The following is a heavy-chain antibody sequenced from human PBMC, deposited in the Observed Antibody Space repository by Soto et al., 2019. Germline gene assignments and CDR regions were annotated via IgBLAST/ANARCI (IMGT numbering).Heavy chain of an antibody. CDR1: GGTFSSYA. Sequence: QVQLVQSGAEVTTPGSSVKVSCQASGGTFSSYAISWVRQAPGQGLEWMGGLIPIFGTANYAQKCQVRVTITADEYTSTAYMERSSLRFEDTAVYYWSRDRDPYYYDSSCQRSGYYYYGMDGWCQGTTVTVSS. V-gene: IGHV1-69*01. CDR3: SRDRDPYYYDSSCQRSGYYYYGMDG. J-gene: IGHJ6*02. CDR2: LIPIFGTA. D-gene: IGHD3-22*01.